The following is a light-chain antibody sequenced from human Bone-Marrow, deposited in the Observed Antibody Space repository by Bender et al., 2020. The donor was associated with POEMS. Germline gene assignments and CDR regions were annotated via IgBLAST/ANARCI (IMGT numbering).Light chain of an antibody. J-gene: IGLJ3*02. CDR2: EGR. V-gene: IGLV2-14*02. Sequence: QSALTQPASVSASPGQSITISCTGTSGDVGTYDLVAWYQHRPGKAPKLIIYEGRKRPSGVSSRFSGSKSGNTASLTISGLQADDEARYYCSSYTSTNTWVFGAGTQLTVL. CDR1: SGDVGTYDL. CDR3: SSYTSTNTWV.